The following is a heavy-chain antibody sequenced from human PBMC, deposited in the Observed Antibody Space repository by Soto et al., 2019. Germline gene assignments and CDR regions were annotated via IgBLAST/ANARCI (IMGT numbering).Heavy chain of an antibody. CDR1: GFTFSNAW. D-gene: IGHD4-17*01. Sequence: GGSLRLSCAASGFTFSNAWINWARQAPGKGLEWVANIKQDGSEKYYVDSVKGRFTISRDNAKNSLYLQMNSLRAEDTAVYYCANYGDYVYDAFDIWGQGTMVTVSS. V-gene: IGHV3-7*01. CDR2: IKQDGSEK. J-gene: IGHJ3*02. CDR3: ANYGDYVYDAFDI.